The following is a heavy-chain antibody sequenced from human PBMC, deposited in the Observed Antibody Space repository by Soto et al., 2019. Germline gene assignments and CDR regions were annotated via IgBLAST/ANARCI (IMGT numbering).Heavy chain of an antibody. Sequence: QLQLQESGPGLVKPSETLSLTCTVSGGSISSSSYYWGWIRQPPGKGLEWIGSIYYSGSTYYNPSLKSRVTISVDTSKNQFSLKLSSVTAADTAVYYCARFVPDGEMATIYSDAFDIWGQGTMVTVSS. J-gene: IGHJ3*02. V-gene: IGHV4-39*01. CDR2: IYYSGST. D-gene: IGHD5-12*01. CDR1: GGSISSSSYY. CDR3: ARFVPDGEMATIYSDAFDI.